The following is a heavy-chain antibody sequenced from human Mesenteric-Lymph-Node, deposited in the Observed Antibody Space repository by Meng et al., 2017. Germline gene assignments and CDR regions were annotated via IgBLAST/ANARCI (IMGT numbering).Heavy chain of an antibody. D-gene: IGHD5-12*01. J-gene: IGHJ4*02. CDR1: GYTFTSYD. CDR2: MNPNSGNT. V-gene: IGHV1-8*01. CDR3: ERVAVSSGYDFRYYD. Sequence: ASVKVSCKASGYTFTSYDINWVRQATGQGLEWMGWMNPNSGNTGYAQKFQGRVTMTRNNSISTAYMELSSMRSADTAVYYCERVAVSSGYDFRYYDWGQGTLVTVSS.